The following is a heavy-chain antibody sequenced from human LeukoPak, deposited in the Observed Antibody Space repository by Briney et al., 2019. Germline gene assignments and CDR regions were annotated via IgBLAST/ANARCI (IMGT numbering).Heavy chain of an antibody. J-gene: IGHJ3*02. Sequence: GMSLRLSCAASGFTFSSYALHWVRQAPGKGLEWVAVISSDGSNKYYADSVKGRFTISRDNSKNTLYLQMNSLRAEDTAVYYCARDRREVPAAPPDAFDIWGQGTMVTVSS. D-gene: IGHD2-2*01. CDR3: ARDRREVPAAPPDAFDI. CDR2: ISSDGSNK. CDR1: GFTFSSYA. V-gene: IGHV3-30-3*01.